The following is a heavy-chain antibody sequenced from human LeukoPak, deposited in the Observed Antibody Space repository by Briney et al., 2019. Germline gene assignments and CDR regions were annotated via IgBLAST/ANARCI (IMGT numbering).Heavy chain of an antibody. D-gene: IGHD3-3*01. V-gene: IGHV3-23*01. CDR3: ARDGPYDFWSGYYDY. J-gene: IGHJ4*02. CDR1: GFTFSSYA. CDR2: ISGSGGST. Sequence: GGSLRLSCAASGFTFSSYAMSWVRQAPGKGLEWVSAISGSGGSTYYADSVKGRFTISRDNSKNTLYLQMNSLRAEDTAVYYCARDGPYDFWSGYYDYWGQGTLVTVSS.